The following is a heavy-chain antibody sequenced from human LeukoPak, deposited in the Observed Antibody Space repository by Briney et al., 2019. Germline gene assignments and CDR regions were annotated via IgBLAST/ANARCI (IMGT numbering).Heavy chain of an antibody. CDR1: GFTFSSTY. J-gene: IGHJ4*02. D-gene: IGHD2-15*01. V-gene: IGHV3-53*01. CDR3: ASRHCSGGGCYFAGADPFDY. CDR2: IYNGGNK. Sequence: GGSLRLSCGASGFTFSSTYMSWVRQAPGKGLEWVSVIYNGGNKYYIDSVKGRFTISRDTSKNTLYLQMNSLRAEDTAVYYCASRHCSGGGCYFAGADPFDYWGQGTLVTVSP.